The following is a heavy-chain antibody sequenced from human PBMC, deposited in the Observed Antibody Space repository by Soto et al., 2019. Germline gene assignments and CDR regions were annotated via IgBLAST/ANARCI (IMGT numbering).Heavy chain of an antibody. CDR1: GGSISSFY. CDR2: MYYSGST. CDR3: TRGPYGDYVDY. V-gene: IGHV4-59*01. J-gene: IGHJ4*02. Sequence: SETLSLTCTVSGGSISSFYWSWIRQPPGKGLEWIGYMYYSGSTNYNPSLKSRVTISVDTSKNQFSLKLSSLTAADTAVYYCTRGPYGDYVDYWGQGILVTVSS. D-gene: IGHD4-17*01.